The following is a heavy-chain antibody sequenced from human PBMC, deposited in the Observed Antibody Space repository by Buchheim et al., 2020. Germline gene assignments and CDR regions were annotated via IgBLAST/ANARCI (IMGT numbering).Heavy chain of an antibody. V-gene: IGHV3-7*03. J-gene: IGHJ5*02. CDR3: AKHSIP. Sequence: EVYLVESGGGLVQPGGSLRLSCAASGFTFRNYWMNWVRQAPGKGLEWVANINEDGTEKHYVDSVKGRFTISRDNAMSSVYLQMSSLRVEDTAVYYCAKHSIPWGQGT. D-gene: IGHD2/OR15-2a*01. CDR1: GFTFRNYW. CDR2: INEDGTEK.